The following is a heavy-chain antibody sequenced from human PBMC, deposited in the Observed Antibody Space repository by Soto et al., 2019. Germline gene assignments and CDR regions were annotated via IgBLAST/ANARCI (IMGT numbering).Heavy chain of an antibody. V-gene: IGHV1-3*01. D-gene: IGHD5-12*01. CDR2: INAGNGNT. CDR3: ARDWDYIVATIYYYGMDV. CDR1: GYTFTSYA. Sequence: KVSCKASGYTFTSYAMHWVRQAPGQRLEWMGWINAGNGNTKYSQKFQGRVTITRDTSASTAYMELSSLRSEDTAVYYCARDWDYIVATIYYYGMDVWGQGTSVTVSS. J-gene: IGHJ6*02.